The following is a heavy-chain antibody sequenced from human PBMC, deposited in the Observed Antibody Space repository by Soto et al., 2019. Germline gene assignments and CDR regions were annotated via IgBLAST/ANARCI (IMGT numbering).Heavy chain of an antibody. D-gene: IGHD4-4*01. J-gene: IGHJ6*01. CDR3: AKDRTTGTQGLFYGLDV. V-gene: IGHV3-30*18. CDR1: GFTFNRYG. CDR2: ISFDGSDK. Sequence: QMQLVESGGGVVQPGRSLRLSCVASGFTFNRYGMHWVRKAPGKGLEWVALISFDGSDKFYLDSVKGRFTLSRDNSKNTMFRQMNNLRSEDTALYYCAKDRTTGTQGLFYGLDVWGQGTTVTVSS.